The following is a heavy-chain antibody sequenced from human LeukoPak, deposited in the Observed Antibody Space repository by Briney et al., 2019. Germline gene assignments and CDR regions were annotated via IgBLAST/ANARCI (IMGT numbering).Heavy chain of an antibody. CDR3: ARLSVGGYGDFDI. V-gene: IGHV5-51*01. J-gene: IGHJ3*02. CDR2: IYPGDSDT. Sequence: GESLKISCNGFGYSFTSYWIGWVRQMPGKGLEGMGIIYPGDSDTRYSPSFQGQVPISADKSISTAYLQWSSLKASDTAMYYCARLSVGGYGDFDIWGQGTMVTVSS. D-gene: IGHD4-17*01. CDR1: GYSFTSYW.